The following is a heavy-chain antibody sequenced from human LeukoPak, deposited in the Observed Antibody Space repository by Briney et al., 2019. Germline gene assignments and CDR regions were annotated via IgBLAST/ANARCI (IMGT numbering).Heavy chain of an antibody. CDR1: GGSVSSGTYY. Sequence: SETLSLTCTVSGGSVSSGTYYWNWLRQPPGKGLEWIGYIYHSGSTNYNPSLKSRATISIDTSKNQFSLNLRYVTAADTAVYYCARDEDNSGRYYYYMDVWGKGTTVTVSS. CDR3: ARDEDNSGRYYYYMDV. J-gene: IGHJ6*03. D-gene: IGHD3-22*01. V-gene: IGHV4-61*01. CDR2: IYHSGST.